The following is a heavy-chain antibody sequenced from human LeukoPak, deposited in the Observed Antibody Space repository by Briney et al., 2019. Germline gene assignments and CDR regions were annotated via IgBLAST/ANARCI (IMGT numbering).Heavy chain of an antibody. J-gene: IGHJ4*02. V-gene: IGHV3-33*01. D-gene: IGHD6-13*01. Sequence: GGSLRLSCAASGFTFSSYGMHWVRQAPGKGLEWVAVIWYDGSNKYYADSVKGRFTISRDNSKNTLYLQMNSLRAEDTAVYYCARLKSLSSSWSLFDYWGQGTLVTVSS. CDR3: ARLKSLSSSWSLFDY. CDR2: IWYDGSNK. CDR1: GFTFSSYG.